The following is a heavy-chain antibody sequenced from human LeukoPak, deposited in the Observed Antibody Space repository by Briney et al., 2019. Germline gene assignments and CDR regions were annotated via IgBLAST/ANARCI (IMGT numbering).Heavy chain of an antibody. CDR2: IRYDGSNK. D-gene: IGHD6-13*01. J-gene: IGHJ4*02. CDR1: GFTFSSYG. V-gene: IGHV3-30*02. Sequence: GGSLRLSCAASGFTFSSYGMHRVRQAPGKGLEWVAFIRYDGSNKYYADSVKGRFTISRDNSKNTLYLQMNSLRAEDTAVYYCAKDIYSSSWYYFDYWGQGTLVTVSS. CDR3: AKDIYSSSWYYFDY.